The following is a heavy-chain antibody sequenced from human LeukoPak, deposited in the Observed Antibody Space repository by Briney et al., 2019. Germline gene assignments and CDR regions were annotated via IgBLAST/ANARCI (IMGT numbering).Heavy chain of an antibody. D-gene: IGHD1-26*01. CDR1: GFSLSTSGMC. J-gene: IGHJ4*02. V-gene: IGHV2-70*11. CDR3: VRTRLVGSTMNPYFDY. CDR2: IDWDNAK. Sequence: SGPALVKPTQTLTLTCTFSGFSLSTSGMCVSWIRQPPGKALEWLARIDWDNAKYYSTSLKTRLTISKDTSKNQVVLTVTNMDPVDTATYYCVRTRLVGSTMNPYFDYWGQGTLVTVSS.